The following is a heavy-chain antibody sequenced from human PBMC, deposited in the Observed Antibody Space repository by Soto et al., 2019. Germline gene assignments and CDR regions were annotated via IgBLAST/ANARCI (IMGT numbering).Heavy chain of an antibody. J-gene: IGHJ6*02. CDR3: AKGGAIVAAGTRVYLYNALDV. CDR1: GYTFTGYY. Sequence: ASVKVSCKASGYTFTGYYVHWVRQAPGQGLEWMGWINPNSGDTYLAQRFQGRVTMNRDTSIGTAYMELRGLTSDDTAEYYCAKGGAIVAAGTRVYLYNALDVWGQGTTVTVSS. V-gene: IGHV1-2*02. D-gene: IGHD1-26*01. CDR2: INPNSGDT.